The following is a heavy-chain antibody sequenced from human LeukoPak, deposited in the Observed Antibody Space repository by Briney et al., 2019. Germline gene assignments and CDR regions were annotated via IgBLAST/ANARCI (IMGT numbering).Heavy chain of an antibody. J-gene: IGHJ4*02. D-gene: IGHD3-3*01. CDR2: VTGSGSVTSST. CDR1: GFTFSSFA. CDR3: AKEGTYNNFWSGYFH. V-gene: IGHV3-23*01. Sequence: GRSLRLSCAASGFTFSSFAMSWVRQAPGKGLEWVSSVTGSGSVTSSTYYADSVKGRFTISRDNSKNTLYLQMNSLRAEDTALYYCAKEGTYNNFWSGYFHWGQGALVTVSS.